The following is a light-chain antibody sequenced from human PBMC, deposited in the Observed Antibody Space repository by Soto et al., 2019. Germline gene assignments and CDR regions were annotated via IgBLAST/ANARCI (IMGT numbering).Light chain of an antibody. V-gene: IGKV3-15*01. CDR2: GAS. CDR1: QSIGSR. J-gene: IGKJ4*01. Sequence: EIVITQSPATLSVSPGERATVSCRASQSIGSRLAWYQQKPGQAPRLLLYGASTRASGIPDRFSGSGSGTEFTLTISILQSEYIAVYHCQHSADWPFSFGGGTNVEIK. CDR3: QHSADWPFS.